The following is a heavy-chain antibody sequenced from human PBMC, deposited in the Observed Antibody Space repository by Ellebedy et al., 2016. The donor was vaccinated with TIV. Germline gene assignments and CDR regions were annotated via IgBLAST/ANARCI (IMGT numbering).Heavy chain of an antibody. CDR2: IYYTGTT. CDR1: GGSISRSSYY. D-gene: IGHD3-10*02. Sequence: MPSETLSLTCTVSGGSISRSSYYWGWIRQPPGKGLEWIASIYYTGTTYYNPSLKSRVTISLDTSKNQVSMKLTSVTAADTAVYYCASTLTITIFLYWGQGTPVTVSS. V-gene: IGHV4-39*07. CDR3: ASTLTITIFLY. J-gene: IGHJ4*02.